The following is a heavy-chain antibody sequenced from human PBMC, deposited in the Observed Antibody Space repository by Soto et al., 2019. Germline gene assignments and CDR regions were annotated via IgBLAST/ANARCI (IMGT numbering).Heavy chain of an antibody. CDR2: ISTDGSST. CDR1: GFTFSTYW. D-gene: IGHD2-2*01. V-gene: IGHV3-74*01. Sequence: EVQLVESGGGLVQPGGSLRLSCAATGFTFSTYWMHWVRQGPGKGLVWVSRISTDGSSTTYADSVKGRFTISRDNAKNTLYLQMNSLRAEDTAVYYCARATGSNHPFDYWGQGSLVIVSS. J-gene: IGHJ4*02. CDR3: ARATGSNHPFDY.